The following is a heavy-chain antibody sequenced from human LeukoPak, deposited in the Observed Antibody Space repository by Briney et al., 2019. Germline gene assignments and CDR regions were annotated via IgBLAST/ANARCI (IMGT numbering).Heavy chain of an antibody. V-gene: IGHV3-11*04. CDR2: ISSSGNST. Sequence: GESLRLSCAASGFTFSDYYMLWIRQAPGKGLAGVSYISSSGNSTYYSASVKGRFTISRDNAKNSLYLQMNSLRAEDTAVYYCARGQGGSPYFWGRGTLVSVTS. CDR3: ARGQGGSPYF. CDR1: GFTFSDYY. J-gene: IGHJ4*02. D-gene: IGHD1-26*01.